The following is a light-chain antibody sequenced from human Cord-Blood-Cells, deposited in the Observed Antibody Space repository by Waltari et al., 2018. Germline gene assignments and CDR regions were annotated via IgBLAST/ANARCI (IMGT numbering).Light chain of an antibody. Sequence: DIQMTKSPSSMAASVGDRVTITCQASQDISKYLNWYQQKPGKAPKLLIYDASNLETGVPSRFSGSGSGTDFTFTISSLQPEDIATYYCQQYDNLPRTFGQGTKVEIK. CDR1: QDISKY. J-gene: IGKJ1*01. V-gene: IGKV1-33*01. CDR2: DAS. CDR3: QQYDNLPRT.